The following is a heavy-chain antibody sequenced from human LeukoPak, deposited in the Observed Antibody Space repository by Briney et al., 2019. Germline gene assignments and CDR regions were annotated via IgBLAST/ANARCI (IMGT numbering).Heavy chain of an antibody. D-gene: IGHD4-17*01. Sequence: GSLRLSCAASGFTFSSYAMHWVRQAPGKGLEWVAVISYDGSNKYYADSVKGRFTISRDNSKNTLYLQMNSLRAEDTAVYYCAKIPYGDYLLDYYYYMDVWGKGTTVTISS. J-gene: IGHJ6*03. CDR2: ISYDGSNK. CDR1: GFTFSSYA. CDR3: AKIPYGDYLLDYYYYMDV. V-gene: IGHV3-30*04.